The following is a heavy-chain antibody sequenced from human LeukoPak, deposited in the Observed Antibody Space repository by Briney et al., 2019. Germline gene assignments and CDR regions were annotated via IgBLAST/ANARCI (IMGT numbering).Heavy chain of an antibody. Sequence: ASVKVSCKASGYTFTGYYMHWVRQAPGQGLEWMGRINPNSGGTNYAQKFQGRVTMTRDTSISTAYMELSRLRSGDTAVYYCARLHGYYGSGSYYTWYYFDYWGQGTLVTVSS. V-gene: IGHV1-2*06. CDR3: ARLHGYYGSGSYYTWYYFDY. CDR2: INPNSGGT. D-gene: IGHD3-10*01. J-gene: IGHJ4*02. CDR1: GYTFTGYY.